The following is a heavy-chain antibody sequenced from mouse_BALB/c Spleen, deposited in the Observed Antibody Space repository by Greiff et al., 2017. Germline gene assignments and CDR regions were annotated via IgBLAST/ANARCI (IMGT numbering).Heavy chain of an antibody. V-gene: IGHV5-17*02. Sequence: EVQVVESGGGLVQPGGSRKLSCAASGFTFSSFGMHWVRQAPEKGLEWVAYISSGSSTIYYADTVKGRFTISRDNPKNTLFLQMTSLRSEDTAMYYCARGGYYYGSSHYYFDYWGQGTTLTVSS. CDR1: GFTFSSFG. D-gene: IGHD1-1*01. CDR2: ISSGSSTI. J-gene: IGHJ2*01. CDR3: ARGGYYYGSSHYYFDY.